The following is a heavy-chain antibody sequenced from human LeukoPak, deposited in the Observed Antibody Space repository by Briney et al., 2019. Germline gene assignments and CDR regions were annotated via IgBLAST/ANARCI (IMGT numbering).Heavy chain of an antibody. D-gene: IGHD1-26*01. CDR3: ARDGGSTAIVGATTPSDY. Sequence: ASVKVSCKASGYTFTGYYMHWVRQAPGQGLEWMGWINPNSGGTNYAQKFQGRVTMTRDTSISTAYMELSRLRSDDTAVYYCARDGGSTAIVGATTPSDYWGQGTLVTVSS. CDR1: GYTFTGYY. J-gene: IGHJ4*02. V-gene: IGHV1-2*02. CDR2: INPNSGGT.